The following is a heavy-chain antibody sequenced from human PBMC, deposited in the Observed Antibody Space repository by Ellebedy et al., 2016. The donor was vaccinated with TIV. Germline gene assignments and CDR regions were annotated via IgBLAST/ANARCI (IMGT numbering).Heavy chain of an antibody. CDR1: RGSLSNYF. J-gene: IGHJ5*02. D-gene: IGHD2/OR15-2a*01. CDR3: AREEVAGEYLDP. Sequence: MPSETLSLTCTISRGSLSNYFWAWVRQPPGKGLAWIGSVYYSGSTHSNPSLKSRLTISVDTSKNQFSLKLRSVTAADTAVYYCAREEVAGEYLDPWGQGTLVTVSS. V-gene: IGHV4-39*07. CDR2: VYYSGST.